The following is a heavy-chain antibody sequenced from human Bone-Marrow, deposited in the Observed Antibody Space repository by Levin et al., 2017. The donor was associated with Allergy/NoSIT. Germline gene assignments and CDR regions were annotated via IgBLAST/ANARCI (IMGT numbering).Heavy chain of an antibody. V-gene: IGHV4-30-4*01. Sequence: SETLSLTCTVSGDSISSGDYYWSWIRQPPGKGLEWIGYIYSSGSSFYNPSLQSRVSMSVDTSKNHFSLDLISVTAADTAVYYCARDYTFFSTSEGGMDVWGQGTTVIVSS. CDR1: GDSISSGDYY. CDR2: IYSSGSS. CDR3: ARDYTFFSTSEGGMDV. J-gene: IGHJ6*02.